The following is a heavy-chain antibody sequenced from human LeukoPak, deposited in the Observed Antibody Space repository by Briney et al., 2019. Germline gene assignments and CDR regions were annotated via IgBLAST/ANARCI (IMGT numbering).Heavy chain of an antibody. V-gene: IGHV3-21*04. CDR1: GFTFSSYS. Sequence: GGSLRLSCAASGFTFSSYSMNWVRQAPGKGLEWVSSISSSSSYIYYADSVKGRFTISRDNAKNSLYLQMNSLRAEDTALYFCAKARYNSGWYYFDYWGQGTLVTVSS. D-gene: IGHD6-19*01. CDR3: AKARYNSGWYYFDY. J-gene: IGHJ4*02. CDR2: ISSSSSYI.